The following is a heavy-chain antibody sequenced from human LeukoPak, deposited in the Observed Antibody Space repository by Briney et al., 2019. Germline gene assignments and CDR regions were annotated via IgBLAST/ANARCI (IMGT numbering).Heavy chain of an antibody. D-gene: IGHD5-12*01. J-gene: IGHJ2*01. Sequence: PSETLSLTCTVSGGSINNYYWSWIRQPPGKGLEWIGYIFYSGSTKYNPSLKSRVTISIDTSKNQFSLKLSSVTTADTAVYYCAQDASRIYADWYFDLWGRGTLVTVSS. CDR1: GGSINNYY. CDR2: IFYSGST. V-gene: IGHV4-59*01. CDR3: AQDASRIYADWYFDL.